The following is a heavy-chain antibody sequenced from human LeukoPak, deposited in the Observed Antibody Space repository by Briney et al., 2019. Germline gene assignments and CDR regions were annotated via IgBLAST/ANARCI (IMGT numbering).Heavy chain of an antibody. CDR1: GYTFTSYD. CDR2: MNPNSGNT. D-gene: IGHD3-3*01. J-gene: IGHJ4*02. Sequence: ASVTVSCKASGYTFTSYDINWVRQATGQGLEWMGWMNPNSGNTGYAQKFQGRVTMTRNTSISTAYMELSSLRSEDTAVYYCARGSRRITIFGVVIIEDFDYWGQGTLVTVSS. V-gene: IGHV1-8*01. CDR3: ARGSRRITIFGVVIIEDFDY.